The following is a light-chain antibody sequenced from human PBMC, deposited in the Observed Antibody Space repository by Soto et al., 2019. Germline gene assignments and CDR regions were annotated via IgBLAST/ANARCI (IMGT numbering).Light chain of an antibody. Sequence: DIQMTQSPSSLSASVGDRVTITCRASQSISSYLNWYQQKPGKAPKLLIYAASSLQIGVPSRFSGSGSGTNFTLTISSLQPEDFATYFCQQNYDTPITFGQGTRLEI. CDR3: QQNYDTPIT. CDR1: QSISSY. CDR2: AAS. J-gene: IGKJ5*01. V-gene: IGKV1-39*01.